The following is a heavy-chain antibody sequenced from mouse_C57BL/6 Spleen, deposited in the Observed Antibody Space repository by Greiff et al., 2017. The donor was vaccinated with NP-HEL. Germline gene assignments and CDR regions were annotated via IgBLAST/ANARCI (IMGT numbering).Heavy chain of an antibody. CDR3: AREGYYDAMDY. D-gene: IGHD2-2*01. CDR2: ISSGSSTI. CDR1: GFTFSDYG. V-gene: IGHV5-17*01. Sequence: EVNVVESGGGLVKPGGSLKLSCAASGFTFSDYGLHWVRQAPEKGLEWVAYISSGSSTIYYADTVKGRFPISRDNAKNTLFLQMTSLRSEDTAMYYCAREGYYDAMDYWGQGTSVTVSS. J-gene: IGHJ4*01.